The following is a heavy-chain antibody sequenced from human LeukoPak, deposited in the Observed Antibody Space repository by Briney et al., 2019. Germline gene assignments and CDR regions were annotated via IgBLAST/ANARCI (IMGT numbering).Heavy chain of an antibody. V-gene: IGHV3-30-3*01. Sequence: GGSLRLSCAASGFTFSSYAMHWVRQAPGKGLEWVAVISYDGSNKYYADSVKGRFTISRDNSKNTLYLQMNSLRAEDTAVYYCAKEEPRITMVRGVVGHWGQGTLVTVSS. J-gene: IGHJ4*02. CDR2: ISYDGSNK. D-gene: IGHD3-10*01. CDR1: GFTFSSYA. CDR3: AKEEPRITMVRGVVGH.